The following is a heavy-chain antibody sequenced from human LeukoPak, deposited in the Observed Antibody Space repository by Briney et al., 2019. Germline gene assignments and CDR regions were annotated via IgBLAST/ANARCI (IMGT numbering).Heavy chain of an antibody. D-gene: IGHD3-9*01. J-gene: IGHJ6*02. CDR3: ARFLTAKLYYYYGMDV. Sequence: SVKVSCKASGGTFSRYAISWVRQAPGQGLEWMGRIIPILGIANYAQKFQGRVTITADKSTSTAYMELSSLRSEDTAVYYCARFLTAKLYYYYGMDVWGQGTTVTVSS. CDR1: GGTFSRYA. V-gene: IGHV1-69*04. CDR2: IIPILGIA.